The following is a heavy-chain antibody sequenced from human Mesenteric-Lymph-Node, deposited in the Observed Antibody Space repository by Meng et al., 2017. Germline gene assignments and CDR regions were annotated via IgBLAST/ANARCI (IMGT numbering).Heavy chain of an antibody. J-gene: IGHJ4*02. CDR3: ARDHLAYCGGDCYPYYFDY. CDR1: GFTFSTCA. V-gene: IGHV3-21*01. D-gene: IGHD2-21*02. Sequence: GGSLRLSCAASGFTFSTCAISWVRQAPGKGLEWVSSISSSSSYIYYADSVKGRFTISRDNAKNSLYLQMNSLRAEDTAVYYCARDHLAYCGGDCYPYYFDYWGQGTLVTVSS. CDR2: ISSSSSYI.